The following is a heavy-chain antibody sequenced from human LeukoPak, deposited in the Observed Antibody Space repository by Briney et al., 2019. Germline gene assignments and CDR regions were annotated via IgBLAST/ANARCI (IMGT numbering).Heavy chain of an antibody. J-gene: IGHJ5*02. CDR1: GGSISSSSYY. CDR2: IYYSGST. Sequence: SETLSLTCTVSGGSISSSSYYWGWIRQPPGKGLEWIGSIYYSGSTYYNPSLKSRVTISVDTSKNQFSLKLSSVTAADTAVYYCARGVREYYGDYINWFDPWGQGTLVTVSS. V-gene: IGHV4-39*07. CDR3: ARGVREYYGDYINWFDP. D-gene: IGHD4-17*01.